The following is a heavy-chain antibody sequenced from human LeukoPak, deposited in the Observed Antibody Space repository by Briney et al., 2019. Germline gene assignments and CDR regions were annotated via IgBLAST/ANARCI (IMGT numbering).Heavy chain of an antibody. D-gene: IGHD3-3*01. CDR3: ARESDFWSGCIDY. V-gene: IGHV4-59*01. Sequence: PSETLSLTCTVSGGSISSYYWSWIRQPPGKGLEWIGYIYNSGRTNYNPSLKSRVTISVDTSKNQFSLGLSSVTAADTAVYYCARESDFWSGCIDYWGQGTMVTVSS. CDR2: IYNSGRT. J-gene: IGHJ3*01. CDR1: GGSISSYY.